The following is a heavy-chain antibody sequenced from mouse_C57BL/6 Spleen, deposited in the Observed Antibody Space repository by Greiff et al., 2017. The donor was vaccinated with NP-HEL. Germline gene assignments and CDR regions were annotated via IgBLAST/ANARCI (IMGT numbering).Heavy chain of an antibody. CDR2: INYDGSST. Sequence: EVKVVESEGGLVQPGSSMKLSCTASGFTFSDYYMAWVRQVPEKGLEWVANINYDGSSTYYLDSLKSRFIISRDNAKNILYLQMSSLKSEDTATYYCARDGNGAWFAYWGQGTLVTVSA. CDR3: ARDGNGAWFAY. CDR1: GFTFSDYY. D-gene: IGHD2-1*01. J-gene: IGHJ3*01. V-gene: IGHV5-16*01.